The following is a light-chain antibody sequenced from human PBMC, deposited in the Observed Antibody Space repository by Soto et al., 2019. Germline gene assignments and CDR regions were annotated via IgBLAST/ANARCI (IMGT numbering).Light chain of an antibody. Sequence: QPVLTQSSSASASLGSSVKLTCTLSSGHSSYIIAWHQQQPGKAPRYLMKLEGSGSYNKGSGVPDRFSGSSSGADRYLTIANLQVEDAAYYYCETWDSNIHWVFGGGTKVTVL. CDR2: LEGSGSY. V-gene: IGLV4-60*02. CDR3: ETWDSNIHWV. CDR1: SGHSSYI. J-gene: IGLJ3*02.